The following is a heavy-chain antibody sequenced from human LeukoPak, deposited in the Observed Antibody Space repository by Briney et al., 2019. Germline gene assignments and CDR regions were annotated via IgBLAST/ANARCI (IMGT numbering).Heavy chain of an antibody. D-gene: IGHD2-15*01. CDR3: ARTPYCSGGSCYSSAFDI. CDR1: GYTFTSYG. V-gene: IGHV1-18*01. J-gene: IGHJ3*02. Sequence: GASVKVSCKASGYTFTSYGISWVRQAPGQGLEWMGWISAYNGNTNYAQKLQGRVTMTTDTSTSTAYMELRSLRSDDTAVYHCARTPYCSGGSCYSSAFDIWGQGTMVIVSS. CDR2: ISAYNGNT.